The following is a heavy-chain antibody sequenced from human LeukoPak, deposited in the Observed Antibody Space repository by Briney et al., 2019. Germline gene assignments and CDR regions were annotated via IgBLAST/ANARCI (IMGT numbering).Heavy chain of an antibody. V-gene: IGHV1-8*01. J-gene: IGHJ6*02. CDR2: MNPNSGNT. CDR3: ARGGYYYGSGSYYFLDYYYYYGMDA. Sequence: ASVKVSCKASGYTFTSYDINWVRQATGQGLEWMGWMNPNSGNTGYAQKFQGRVTMTRNTSISTAYMELSSLRSEDTAVYYCARGGYYYGSGSYYFLDYYYYYGMDAWGQGTTVTVSS. D-gene: IGHD3-10*01. CDR1: GYTFTSYD.